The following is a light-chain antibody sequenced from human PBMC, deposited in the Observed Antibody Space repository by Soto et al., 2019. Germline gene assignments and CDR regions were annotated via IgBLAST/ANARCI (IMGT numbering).Light chain of an antibody. CDR3: QQYHNWPIT. Sequence: EIVLIQYPVTLSFSPCEKATLSRRASQSVSSNLAWHQQKPVQAPRILMYDASTRATGISARFSGSGSGTGFTLTISSLQSEDFAVYYCQQYHNWPITFGQGTRLE. CDR2: DAS. J-gene: IGKJ5*01. CDR1: QSVSSN. V-gene: IGKV3-15*01.